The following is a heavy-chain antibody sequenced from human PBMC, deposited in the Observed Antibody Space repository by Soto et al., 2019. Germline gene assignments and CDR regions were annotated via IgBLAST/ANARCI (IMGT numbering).Heavy chain of an antibody. Sequence: ASVKVSCKPSGYTFTSCGISWVRQAPGQGLEWMGWISAYNGNTNYAQKLQGRVTMTTDTSTSTAYMELRSLRSDDTAVYYCALFTYYYDSSGYYWSAFDIWGQGTMVTVSS. CDR1: GYTFTSCG. D-gene: IGHD3-22*01. V-gene: IGHV1-18*04. CDR3: ALFTYYYDSSGYYWSAFDI. J-gene: IGHJ3*02. CDR2: ISAYNGNT.